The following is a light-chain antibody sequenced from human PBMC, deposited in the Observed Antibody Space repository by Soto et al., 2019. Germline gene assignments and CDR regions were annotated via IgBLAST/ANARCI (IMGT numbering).Light chain of an antibody. CDR2: YDS. J-gene: IGLJ2*01. Sequence: SYELTQPPSVSVAPGKTARITCGGNNIGSKSVHGYQQKPGQAPVLVIYYDSDRPSGIPERFSGSNSGNTATLTISRVEAGDEADYYCQVWDSSSDHPVFGGGPKLTVL. CDR1: NIGSKS. CDR3: QVWDSSSDHPV. V-gene: IGLV3-21*04.